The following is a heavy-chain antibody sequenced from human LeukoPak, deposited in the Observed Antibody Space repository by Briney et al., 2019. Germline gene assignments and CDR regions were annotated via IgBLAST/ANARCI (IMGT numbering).Heavy chain of an antibody. CDR3: ARHLPAYCSGGSCPPTSYFDY. CDR1: GGSISSSSYY. D-gene: IGHD2-15*01. V-gene: IGHV4-39*01. Sequence: ETLSLTCTVSGGSISSSSYYWGWIRQPPGKGLLWIGRIYYSGSTYYTPSLKRRVTISVDTSKNQFSLKLSSVTAADTAVYYCARHLPAYCSGGSCPPTSYFDYWGQGTLVTVSS. CDR2: IYYSGST. J-gene: IGHJ4*02.